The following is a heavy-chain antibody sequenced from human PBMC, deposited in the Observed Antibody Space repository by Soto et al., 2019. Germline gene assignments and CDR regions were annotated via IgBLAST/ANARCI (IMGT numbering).Heavy chain of an antibody. CDR1: GGSIGTYY. V-gene: IGHV4-59*01. D-gene: IGHD3-16*01. Sequence: QVQLQESGPGLVKPSETLSLTCTVSGGSIGTYYWYWLRQFPGKGLQWIGFVNHRGSTHYNPSLEGRVSMSMDASKNHFSLTLTSVTAADTAVYYCARDAAVSSSWFDPWGQGTLVTVSS. J-gene: IGHJ5*02. CDR2: VNHRGST. CDR3: ARDAAVSSSWFDP.